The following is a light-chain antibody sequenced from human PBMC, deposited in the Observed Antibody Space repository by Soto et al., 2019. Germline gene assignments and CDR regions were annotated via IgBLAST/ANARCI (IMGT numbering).Light chain of an antibody. J-gene: IGKJ5*01. CDR2: DAS. Sequence: EHVLTQSPATLSLSPGEGATLSCRASQSINTYLAWYQHKPGQAPRLLIYDASKRATGIPARFSGSGSGTNFTLTISSLEPEDFAVYYCQQRRSWQVTFGQGTRLEIK. CDR1: QSINTY. V-gene: IGKV3D-11*02. CDR3: QQRRSWQVT.